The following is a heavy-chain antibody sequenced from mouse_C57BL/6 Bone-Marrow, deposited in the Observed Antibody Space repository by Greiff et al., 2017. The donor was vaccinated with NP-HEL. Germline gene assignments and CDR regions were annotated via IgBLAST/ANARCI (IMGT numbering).Heavy chain of an antibody. V-gene: IGHV5-4*01. D-gene: IGHD1-1*01. CDR2: ISDGGSYT. J-gene: IGHJ4*01. CDR3: ARDRSYYGSSAYAMDY. CDR1: GFTFSSYA. Sequence: EVQVVESGGGLVKPGGSLKLSCAASGFTFSSYAMSWVRQTPEKRLEWVATISDGGSYTYYPDNVKGRFTISRDNAKNNLYLQMSHLKSEDTAMYYCARDRSYYGSSAYAMDYWGQGTSVTVSS.